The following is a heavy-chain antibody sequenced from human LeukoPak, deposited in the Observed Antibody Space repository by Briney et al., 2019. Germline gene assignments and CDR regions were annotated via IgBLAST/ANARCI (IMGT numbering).Heavy chain of an antibody. D-gene: IGHD2-2*01. Sequence: GGSLRLSCAASGFTFRSYGMHWVRQAPGKGLGGVAFIRYDGSNKYYTDSVKRRITTSSDNFKNTLYLQMNSLRAEDTAVYYCAKERWRYCSSTSCSPFDPWGQGTLVTVSS. V-gene: IGHV3-30*02. J-gene: IGHJ5*02. CDR3: AKERWRYCSSTSCSPFDP. CDR1: GFTFRSYG. CDR2: IRYDGSNK.